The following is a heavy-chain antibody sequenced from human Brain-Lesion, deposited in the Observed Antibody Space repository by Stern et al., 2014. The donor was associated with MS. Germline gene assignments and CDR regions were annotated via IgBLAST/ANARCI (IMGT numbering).Heavy chain of an antibody. CDR2: IYYSGFT. D-gene: IGHD1-26*01. CDR1: GGSISSSTYY. J-gene: IGHJ4*02. V-gene: IGHV4-39*01. Sequence: QVQLQESGPGLVKPSETLSLTCTVSGGSISSSTYYWAWIRQPPGKGLEWIGNIYYSGFTYYNLSLKSRVTISVDMSKTQFSLKLSSVPAADTAIYYCARHDSVPRPSQLYSARDRGPGYFDYWGQGTLVTVSS. CDR3: ARHDSVPRPSQLYSARDRGPGYFDY.